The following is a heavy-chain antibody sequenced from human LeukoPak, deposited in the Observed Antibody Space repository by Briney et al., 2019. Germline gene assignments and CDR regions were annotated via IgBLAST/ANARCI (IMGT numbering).Heavy chain of an antibody. D-gene: IGHD1-26*01. CDR3: ARDPPYQGYSGSYFDY. CDR2: IYTSGST. J-gene: IGHJ4*02. CDR1: GGSISSYY. V-gene: IGHV4-4*07. Sequence: SETLSLTCTVSGGSISSYYWSWIRHPPGKGLEWIGRIYTSGSTNYNPPLKSRVTMSVDTSKNQFSLKLSSVTAADTAVYYCARDPPYQGYSGSYFDYWGQGTLVTVSS.